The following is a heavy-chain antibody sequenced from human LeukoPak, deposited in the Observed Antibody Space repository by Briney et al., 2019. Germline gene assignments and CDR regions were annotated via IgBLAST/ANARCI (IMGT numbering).Heavy chain of an antibody. CDR3: AKVLSGTLTFDH. J-gene: IGHJ4*02. D-gene: IGHD3-10*01. Sequence: PGGSLRLSCAASGFTFRSFVMHWVRQAPGKGLEWVAAISYEDGSNKYYADSVKGRFTISRDNSKYTVYLEMNSLRAEDTAVYYCAKVLSGTLTFDHWGQGTLVTVSS. CDR2: ISYEDGSNK. CDR1: GFTFRSFV. V-gene: IGHV3-30*04.